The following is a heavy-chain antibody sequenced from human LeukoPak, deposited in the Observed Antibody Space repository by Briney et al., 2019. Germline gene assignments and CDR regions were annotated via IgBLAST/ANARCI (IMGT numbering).Heavy chain of an antibody. Sequence: GGSLRLSCAASGFTFSSYSMNWVRQAPVKGLEWVSSISSSSSYIYYADPVKGRFTISRDNAKNSLYLQMNSLRAEDTAVYYCARDVFGTTGTSFDYWGQGTLVTVSS. V-gene: IGHV3-21*01. D-gene: IGHD1-1*01. CDR3: ARDVFGTTGTSFDY. CDR2: ISSSSSYI. J-gene: IGHJ4*02. CDR1: GFTFSSYS.